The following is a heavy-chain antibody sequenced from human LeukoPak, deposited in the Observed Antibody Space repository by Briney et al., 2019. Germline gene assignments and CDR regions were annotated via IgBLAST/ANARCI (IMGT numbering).Heavy chain of an antibody. V-gene: IGHV4-39*07. CDR1: GGSISSSSYY. Sequence: SETLSLTCTVSGGSISSSSYYWGWIRQPPGKGLEWIGSIYYSGSTYYNPSLKSRVTISVDTSKNQFSLKLSSVTAADTAVYYCARLTYYDFWSGYYTIPYYFDYWGQGTLVTASS. CDR2: IYYSGST. CDR3: ARLTYYDFWSGYYTIPYYFDY. J-gene: IGHJ4*02. D-gene: IGHD3-3*01.